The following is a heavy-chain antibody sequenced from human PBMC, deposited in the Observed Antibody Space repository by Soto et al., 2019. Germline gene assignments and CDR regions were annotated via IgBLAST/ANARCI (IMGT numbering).Heavy chain of an antibody. V-gene: IGHV4-31*03. D-gene: IGHD3-22*01. Sequence: PSETLSLTCTVSGGSISSGGYYWSWIRQHPGKGLEWIGYIYYSGSTYYNQSLKSRVTISVDTSKNQFSLKLSSVTAADTAVYYCARWRTYYYDSSGYYENWFDPWGQGTLVTVSS. CDR2: IYYSGST. CDR1: GGSISSGGYY. CDR3: ARWRTYYYDSSGYYENWFDP. J-gene: IGHJ5*02.